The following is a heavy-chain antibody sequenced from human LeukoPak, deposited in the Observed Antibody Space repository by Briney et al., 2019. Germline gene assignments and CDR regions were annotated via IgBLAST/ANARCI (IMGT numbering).Heavy chain of an antibody. CDR2: INGDGSIT. Sequence: PGGSLRLSRAASGFTFSSYWMYWVRQAPGKGLVWVSRINGDGSITGYADSMKGRFTISRDNAKNTLYVQMDSLRAEDTAVYYCARDWKYHMDVWGQGTTVTVSS. CDR1: GFTFSSYW. V-gene: IGHV3-74*01. CDR3: ARDWKYHMDV. J-gene: IGHJ6*02. D-gene: IGHD1-7*01.